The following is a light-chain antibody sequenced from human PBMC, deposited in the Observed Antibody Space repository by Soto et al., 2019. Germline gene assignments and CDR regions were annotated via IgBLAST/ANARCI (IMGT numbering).Light chain of an antibody. CDR1: QDIRND. J-gene: IGKJ1*01. CDR2: VES. Sequence: DIQMTQSPSALAASVGDRVTITCRASQDIRNDLGWYQQKPGQAPKRLIFVESSLRDGGPSRISGSGSGTEFTLTISSLQPEDFATYYCLQHNSYPRTFGQGTTVDIK. CDR3: LQHNSYPRT. V-gene: IGKV1-17*01.